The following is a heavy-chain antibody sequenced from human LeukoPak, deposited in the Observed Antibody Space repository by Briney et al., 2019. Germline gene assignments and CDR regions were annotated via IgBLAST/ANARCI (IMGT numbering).Heavy chain of an antibody. J-gene: IGHJ5*02. CDR1: GFTFSSYA. CDR2: IGVSGGST. CDR3: GEEDCYGSSCPHGT. V-gene: IGHV3-23*01. Sequence: GGSLTLTCAASGFTFSSYAMSWVRQPQGKGLEGVSAIGVSGGSTYYADAVTRRSTISRDNSKNRLYLQMNSLRAEDTAVYYCGEEDCYGSSCPHGTWGEGALCTVSS. D-gene: IGHD3-22*01.